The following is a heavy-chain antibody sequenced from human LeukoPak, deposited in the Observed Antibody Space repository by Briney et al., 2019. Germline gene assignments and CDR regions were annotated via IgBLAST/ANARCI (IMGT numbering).Heavy chain of an antibody. Sequence: GGSLRLPCAASGFTFSSYAMSWFRQAPGKGLEWVSAISGSGGSTYYADSVKGRFTISRDNSKNTLYLQMNSLRAEDTAVYYCARNVLLWFGELHRPYYFDYWGQGTLVTVSS. V-gene: IGHV3-23*01. CDR2: ISGSGGST. D-gene: IGHD3-10*01. J-gene: IGHJ4*02. CDR1: GFTFSSYA. CDR3: ARNVLLWFGELHRPYYFDY.